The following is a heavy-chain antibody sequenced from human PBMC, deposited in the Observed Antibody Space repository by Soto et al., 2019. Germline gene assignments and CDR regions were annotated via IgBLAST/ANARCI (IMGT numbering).Heavy chain of an antibody. CDR3: AKEGLYCTSTSCYGSGYFQH. D-gene: IGHD2-2*01. CDR1: GFTFSSCS. J-gene: IGHJ1*01. Sequence: GGSLRLSCAASGFTFSSCSMNWVRLAPGKGLEWVSAISGSGGTTYYTDSVKDRFTISRDNSKNTLYLQLNSLRAEDTAVYYCAKEGLYCTSTSCYGSGYFQHWGQGTLVTVSS. CDR2: ISGSGGTT. V-gene: IGHV3-23*01.